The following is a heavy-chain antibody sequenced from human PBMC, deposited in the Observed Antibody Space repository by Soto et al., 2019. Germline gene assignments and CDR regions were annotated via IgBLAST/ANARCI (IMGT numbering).Heavy chain of an antibody. Sequence: GGSLRLSCAASGFIIDDYAMSWVSQAPGKGLEWVSAISGSGGSTYYADSVKGRFTISRDNSKNTLYLQMNSLRAEDTAVYYCAKLVGRVAVAATPFEYWGQGTLVTVSS. J-gene: IGHJ4*02. V-gene: IGHV3-23*01. CDR1: GFIIDDYA. CDR2: ISGSGGST. D-gene: IGHD2-15*01. CDR3: AKLVGRVAVAATPFEY.